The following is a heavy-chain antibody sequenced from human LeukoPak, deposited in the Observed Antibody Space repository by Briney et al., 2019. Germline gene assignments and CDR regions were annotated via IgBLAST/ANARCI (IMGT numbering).Heavy chain of an antibody. CDR3: ARDPYSGSYGPHYYYYMDV. CDR1: GFTFSSYN. CDR2: ITSIRSYI. Sequence: GGSLRLSCAASGFTFSSYNMNWVRQAPGKGPKGVSSITSIRSYIYYADSVKGRFTISRDNAKNSLYLQMDSLRVEDTAVYYCARDPYSGSYGPHYYYYMDVWGKGTTVTISS. V-gene: IGHV3-21*06. D-gene: IGHD1-26*01. J-gene: IGHJ6*03.